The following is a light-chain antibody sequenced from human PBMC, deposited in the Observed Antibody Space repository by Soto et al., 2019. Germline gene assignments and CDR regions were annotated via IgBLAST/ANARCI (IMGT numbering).Light chain of an antibody. CDR3: QQYNNWPPWT. Sequence: EIVMTQSPATLSVSPGERATLSCRASQSVSSNLAWYQQKPGQAPRLLIYGAFTRATGIPARFSGSGSGTDFTLTISSLQSEDFAVDYCQQYNNWPPWTFGQGTKVEIK. J-gene: IGKJ1*01. CDR1: QSVSSN. V-gene: IGKV3-15*01. CDR2: GAF.